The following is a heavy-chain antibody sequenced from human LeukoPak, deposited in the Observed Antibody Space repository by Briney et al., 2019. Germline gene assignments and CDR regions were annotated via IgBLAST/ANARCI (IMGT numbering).Heavy chain of an antibody. CDR3: ASRLRGELDY. J-gene: IGHJ4*02. D-gene: IGHD3-10*01. CDR1: GGSISSSSYY. Sequence: SETLSLTCTVSGGSISSSSYYWGWIRQPPGKGLEWIGSIYYSGSTYYNPSLKSRVTISVDTSKNQFSLELSSVTAADTAVYCCASRLRGELDYWGQGTLVTVSS. CDR2: IYYSGST. V-gene: IGHV4-39*01.